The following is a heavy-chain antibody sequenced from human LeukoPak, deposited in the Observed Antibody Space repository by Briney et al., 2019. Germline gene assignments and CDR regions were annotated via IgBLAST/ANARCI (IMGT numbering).Heavy chain of an antibody. V-gene: IGHV4-59*08. CDR1: GGSIGSNY. CDR3: AKYGNSGWVIDN. J-gene: IGHJ4*02. Sequence: SETLSLTCTVSGGSIGSNYWTWIRQPPGKGLEYIGYIYYTGGTNYNPSLKSRVTITVDTSKNQFSLKLTSVTAADTAVYFCAKYGNSGWVIDNWGQGTLVTVSS. CDR2: IYYTGGT. D-gene: IGHD6-19*01.